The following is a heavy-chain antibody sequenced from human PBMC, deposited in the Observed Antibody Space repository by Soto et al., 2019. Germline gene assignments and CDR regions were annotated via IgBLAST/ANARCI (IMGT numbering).Heavy chain of an antibody. J-gene: IGHJ4*02. V-gene: IGHV3-30*03. CDR1: GFTFSSFG. CDR2: IAYDESTK. CDR3: TALGYSDSSVGGGY. D-gene: IGHD3-22*01. Sequence: VGSLRLSCVASGFTFSSFGMHWVRQAPGKGLEWVAVIAYDESTKYYADSVKGRFTISRDNSKNTLYLQLNRLRADDTAVYYCTALGYSDSSVGGGYWGQGTLVTVSS.